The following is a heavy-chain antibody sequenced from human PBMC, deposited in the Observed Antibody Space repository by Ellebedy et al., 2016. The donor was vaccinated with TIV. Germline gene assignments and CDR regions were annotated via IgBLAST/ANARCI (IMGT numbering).Heavy chain of an antibody. D-gene: IGHD3-10*01. CDR2: IRFDGNKA. Sequence: GESLKISCAASGFIFSNSGMNWVRQAPGKGLEWVAFIRFDGNKANYADPAEGRFTISRDNSKNTLYLQMHSRRAEDTAVYYCAKDRGNYGGAPYNGMDIWGQGTTVTISS. V-gene: IGHV3-30*02. CDR3: AKDRGNYGGAPYNGMDI. CDR1: GFIFSNSG. J-gene: IGHJ6*02.